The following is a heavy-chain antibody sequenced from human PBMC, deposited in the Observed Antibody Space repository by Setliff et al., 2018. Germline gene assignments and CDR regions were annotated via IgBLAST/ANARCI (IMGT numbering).Heavy chain of an antibody. J-gene: IGHJ4*02. CDR3: ARGHDASVRIDF. CDR2: IHENLET. D-gene: IGHD3-16*01. Sequence: SNYSYIWIRQPPGKGLEWIGEIHENLETRMNPSLQSRVTISADTSRTLFSLKMTSVPFADTAVYYCARGHDASVRIDFWAQGTQVTVSS. V-gene: IGHV4-34*01. CDR1: SNYS.